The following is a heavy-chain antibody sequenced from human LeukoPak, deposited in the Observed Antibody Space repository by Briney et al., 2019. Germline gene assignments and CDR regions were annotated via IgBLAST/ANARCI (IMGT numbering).Heavy chain of an antibody. V-gene: IGHV3-48*03. CDR3: ASRAAAHWYFDL. J-gene: IGHJ2*01. D-gene: IGHD6-13*01. CDR2: ISSSGSTI. Sequence: PGGSLRLSCAASGFTFSSYEMNWVRQAPGKGLGWVSYISSSGSTIYYADSVKGRFTISRDNAKNSLYLQMNSLRAEDTAVYYCASRAAAHWYFDLWGRGTLVTVSS. CDR1: GFTFSSYE.